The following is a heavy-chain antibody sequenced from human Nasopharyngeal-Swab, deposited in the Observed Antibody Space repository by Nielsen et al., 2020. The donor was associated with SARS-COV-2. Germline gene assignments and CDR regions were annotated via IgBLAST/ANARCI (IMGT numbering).Heavy chain of an antibody. CDR1: GFTFTAYG. V-gene: IGHV3-48*01. D-gene: IGHD1-26*01. CDR2: ISKTGATT. Sequence: GGSLRLSCAASGFTFTAYGIIWVRQAPGKGLEWVSYISKTGATTYYADSVRGRFTVSRDNARNSLSLQMNSLRAEDTAVYYCARDLSAVTWAIAQEDWGQGTRVTVSS. CDR3: ARDLSAVTWAIAQED. J-gene: IGHJ4*02.